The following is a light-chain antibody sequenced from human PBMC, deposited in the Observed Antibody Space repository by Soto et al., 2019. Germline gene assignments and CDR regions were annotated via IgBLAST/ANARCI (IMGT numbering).Light chain of an antibody. V-gene: IGKV3-11*01. CDR1: QSINNY. CDR2: DAS. J-gene: IGKJ1*01. Sequence: IVLTQSPATLSSSPGARTTLSCRTSQSINNYLAWYQQKPGQAPRLLLYDASNRATGIPARFSGRGSGTDFPLTISSLVGADCALSYSQQCSNWPRTFGQGTKGDIK. CDR3: QQCSNWPRT.